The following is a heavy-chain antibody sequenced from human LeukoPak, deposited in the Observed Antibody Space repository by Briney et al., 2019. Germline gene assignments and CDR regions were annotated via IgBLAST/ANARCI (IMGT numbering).Heavy chain of an antibody. Sequence: PSETLSLTCTVSGDSISSGSNYWSWIRQPAGKGLEWIGRIYTSGNTHYKPSLKSRVTISLDTSKNQFSLKLSSVTAADTAVYYCTRGDNNWGQGTLVTVSS. J-gene: IGHJ4*02. D-gene: IGHD2/OR15-2a*01. CDR1: GDSISSGSNY. V-gene: IGHV4-61*02. CDR3: TRGDNN. CDR2: IYTSGNT.